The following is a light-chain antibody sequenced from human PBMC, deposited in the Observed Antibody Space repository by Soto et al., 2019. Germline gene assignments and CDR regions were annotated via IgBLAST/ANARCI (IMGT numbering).Light chain of an antibody. CDR1: QTVINND. J-gene: IGKJ5*01. CDR3: HLYDPSSLT. Sequence: EPVLTQFPGTLSFSPGETATVSCRASQTVINNDLAWYQQKPGQAPRLLIYGASSRATGIPDRFSGSASGTAFTLTITRLEPEDFEVYVCHLYDPSSLTCGQGTRLDIK. V-gene: IGKV3-20*01. CDR2: GAS.